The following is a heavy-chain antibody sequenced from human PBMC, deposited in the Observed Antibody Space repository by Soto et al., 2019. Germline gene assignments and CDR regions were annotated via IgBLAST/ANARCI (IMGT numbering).Heavy chain of an antibody. J-gene: IGHJ5*02. D-gene: IGHD3-16*01. CDR3: ARDLTHHFDVSAYPLPLFDN. V-gene: IGHV3-48*03. CDR1: GFTFSRYE. Sequence: PGGSLRLSCAASGFTFSRYEMNWVRQAPGRGLEWISYIDNTGTTIYYTASVKGRFTISRDNAKNSLSLQMNSLRAEDTAVYYCARDLTHHFDVSAYPLPLFDNWGQGTLVTVSS. CDR2: IDNTGTTI.